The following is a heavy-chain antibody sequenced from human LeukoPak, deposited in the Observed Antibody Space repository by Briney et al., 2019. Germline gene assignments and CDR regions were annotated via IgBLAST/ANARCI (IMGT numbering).Heavy chain of an antibody. Sequence: GGSLRLSCAASGFTFSSHGTNWVRQAPGKGLEWVSGISPSGGITYYTDSVKGRFTISRDNSKNTVSLQMNSLRVGDTAVYYCAKLAKYFYGSETYYFFEHWGQGTPVTASS. D-gene: IGHD3-10*01. CDR3: AKLAKYFYGSETYYFFEH. V-gene: IGHV3-23*01. CDR2: ISPSGGIT. J-gene: IGHJ4*02. CDR1: GFTFSSHG.